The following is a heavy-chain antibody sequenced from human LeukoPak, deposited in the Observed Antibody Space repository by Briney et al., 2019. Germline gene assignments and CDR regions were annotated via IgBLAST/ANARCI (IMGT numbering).Heavy chain of an antibody. Sequence: SETLSLTCIVSGGSLTSNIAYWGWIRQPPGKGLEWIGSISHSGSTDYNPSLKSRITISVDTSKNQFSLKLSSVTAADTAVYYCARRRYYDSSGYTGHFQHWGQGTLVTVSS. J-gene: IGHJ1*01. V-gene: IGHV4-39*07. CDR3: ARRRYYDSSGYTGHFQH. CDR2: ISHSGST. CDR1: GGSLTSNIAY. D-gene: IGHD3-22*01.